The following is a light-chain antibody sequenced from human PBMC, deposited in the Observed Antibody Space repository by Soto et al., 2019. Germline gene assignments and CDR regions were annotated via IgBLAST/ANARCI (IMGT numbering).Light chain of an antibody. CDR2: GAS. Sequence: EVVLTQSPGTLSLSPGERATLSCRASQNVYINSLAWYQQKPGQPPRLLIYGASTRAAAIPDRFSGCGSGADFALSIDGLEPEDFAIYYWQQYGDSPLTCGPGTRVD. J-gene: IGKJ3*01. V-gene: IGKV3-20*01. CDR1: QNVYINS. CDR3: QQYGDSPLT.